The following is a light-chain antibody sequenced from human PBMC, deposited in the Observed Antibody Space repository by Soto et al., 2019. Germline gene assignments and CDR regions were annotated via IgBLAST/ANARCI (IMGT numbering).Light chain of an antibody. CDR2: DAS. CDR1: RDIGKY. J-gene: IGKJ5*01. CDR3: QRYDSLPPT. Sequence: DIQMTQSPSSLSASVGDRVTITCQASRDIGKYLNWFQEKPGKAPKLLIYDASNLQTGVPSRFSGSESGTDFTFTISSLQPEDFATYFCQRYDSLPPTFGQGTRLEIK. V-gene: IGKV1-33*01.